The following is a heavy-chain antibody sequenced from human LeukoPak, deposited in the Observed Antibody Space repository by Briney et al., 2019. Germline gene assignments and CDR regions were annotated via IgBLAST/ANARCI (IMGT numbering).Heavy chain of an antibody. CDR3: ARHRDSGYDFINSRPIQYIDY. CDR1: GYSFTSYW. Sequence: GESLKISCKGSGYSFTSYWIGWVRQMPGKGLEWMGIIYPGDSDTRYSPSFQGQVTISADKSISTAYLQWSSLKASDTAMYYCARHRDSGYDFINSRPIQYIDYWGQGTLVTVSS. V-gene: IGHV5-51*01. J-gene: IGHJ4*02. D-gene: IGHD5-12*01. CDR2: IYPGDSDT.